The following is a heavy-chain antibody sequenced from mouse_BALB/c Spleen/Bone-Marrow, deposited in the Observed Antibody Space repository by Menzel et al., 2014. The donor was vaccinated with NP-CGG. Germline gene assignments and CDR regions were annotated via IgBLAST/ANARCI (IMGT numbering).Heavy chain of an antibody. D-gene: IGHD4-1*01. Sequence: QVQLQQSGAELAKPGASVKMSCKASDYTFTSYWMHRVKQRPGQGLEWIGYINPSTGYTAYNQKFKDKATLTADKSSSTAYMQLSSLTSEDSAVYYCAGSGFDYWGQGTTFTASS. CDR3: AGSGFDY. CDR2: INPSTGYT. CDR1: DYTFTSYW. V-gene: IGHV1-7*01. J-gene: IGHJ2*01.